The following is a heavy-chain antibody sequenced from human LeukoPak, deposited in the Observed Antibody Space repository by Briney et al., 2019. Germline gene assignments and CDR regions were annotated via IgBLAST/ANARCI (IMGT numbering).Heavy chain of an antibody. V-gene: IGHV3-30*03. CDR2: ISYDGSNK. D-gene: IGHD5-12*01. CDR3: ATGSNRGVATIDY. CDR1: GFTFSSYG. J-gene: IGHJ4*02. Sequence: GGSLRLSCAASGFTFSSYGMHWVRQAPGKGLDWVAVISYDGSNKYYADSVKGRFTISRDNSKNTLFLQMNSLRAEDTAVYYCATGSNRGVATIDYWGQGTLVTVSS.